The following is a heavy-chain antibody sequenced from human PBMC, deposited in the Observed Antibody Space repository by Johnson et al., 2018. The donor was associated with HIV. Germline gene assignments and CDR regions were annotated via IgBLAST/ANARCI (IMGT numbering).Heavy chain of an antibody. CDR3: ARGLELGMVAFDI. J-gene: IGHJ3*02. CDR2: IYSGGST. V-gene: IGHV3-66*02. D-gene: IGHD7-27*01. Sequence: VQLVESGGGVVQPGGSLRLSCAASGFTVSSNYMSWVRQAPGKGLEWVSLIYSGGSTYYADSVKGRFTISRDNSKNTLYLQMNRLRSEDTAVYYCARGLELGMVAFDIWGQGTMVTVSS. CDR1: GFTVSSNY.